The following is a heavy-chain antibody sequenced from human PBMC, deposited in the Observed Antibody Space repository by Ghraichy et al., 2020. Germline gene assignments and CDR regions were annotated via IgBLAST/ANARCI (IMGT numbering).Heavy chain of an antibody. Sequence: GGSLRLSCAASGFTFSSYAMHWVRQAPGKGLEWVAVISYDGSKKYYADSVKGRITISRDNSKNTLYLQMNSLKAEDTAIYYCARMGQQLVLGWFDPWGQGTLVTVSS. J-gene: IGHJ5*02. CDR3: ARMGQQLVLGWFDP. D-gene: IGHD6-13*01. CDR2: ISYDGSKK. CDR1: GFTFSSYA. V-gene: IGHV3-30*04.